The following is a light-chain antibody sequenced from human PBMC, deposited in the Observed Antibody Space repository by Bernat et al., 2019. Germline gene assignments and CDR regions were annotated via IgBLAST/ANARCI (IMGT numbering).Light chain of an antibody. CDR3: GQGTKVPRT. CDR1: QRLMHSDGNTY. V-gene: IGKV2-30*02. Sequence: TPGQPASISCRSSQRLMHSDGNTYVSCYHQRPDQSPRLLIYKFSNRYSGVPDRFSGSGAGTDFKLKISRVEAEYFDIYYGGQGTKVPRTFGQGTKVEVK. CDR2: KFS. J-gene: IGKJ1*01.